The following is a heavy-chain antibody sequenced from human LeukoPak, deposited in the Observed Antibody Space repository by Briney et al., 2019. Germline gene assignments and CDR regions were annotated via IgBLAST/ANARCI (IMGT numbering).Heavy chain of an antibody. D-gene: IGHD6-19*01. Sequence: GGSLRLSCAASGFTFSSYSMNWVRQAPGKGLEWVSYISSSSSTIYYADSVKGRFTISRDNAKNSLYLQMNSLRAEDTAVYYCARDRVAAVADFLFDYWGQGTLVTVSS. CDR3: ARDRVAAVADFLFDY. V-gene: IGHV3-48*04. J-gene: IGHJ4*02. CDR2: ISSSSSTI. CDR1: GFTFSSYS.